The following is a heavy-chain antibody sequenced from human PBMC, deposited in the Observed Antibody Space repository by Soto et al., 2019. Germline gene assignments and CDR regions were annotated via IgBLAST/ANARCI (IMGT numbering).Heavy chain of an antibody. V-gene: IGHV3-73*01. CDR3: TRRVLGPTLTDY. J-gene: IGHJ4*02. Sequence: EVQLVESGGGLVQPGGSLKLSCTVSGFTFSDSALHWVRQASGKGLEWVGRIRSKANSYATAYAVSVKGRFTISRDESKNTAYLQMNSLKTEDTAVYYCTRRVLGPTLTDYWGQGTLVTVSS. CDR1: GFTFSDSA. CDR2: IRSKANSYAT. D-gene: IGHD1-26*01.